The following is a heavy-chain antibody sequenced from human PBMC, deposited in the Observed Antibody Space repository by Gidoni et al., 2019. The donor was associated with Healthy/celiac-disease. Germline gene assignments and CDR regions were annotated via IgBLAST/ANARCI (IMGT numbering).Heavy chain of an antibody. CDR3: TRGVYGSGSYYFDF. CDR2: IRSKVYGGTT. Sequence: EVQLLESGGGLVQPGRSLRLSCPASGFTFGDYAMSWFRQAPGKGLEWVGFIRSKVYGGTTEYAASVKGRFTISRDDSKSIAYRQMNSLKTGDTAVYYCTRGVYGSGSYYFDFWGQGTLVTVSS. D-gene: IGHD3-10*01. J-gene: IGHJ4*02. V-gene: IGHV3-49*03. CDR1: GFTFGDYA.